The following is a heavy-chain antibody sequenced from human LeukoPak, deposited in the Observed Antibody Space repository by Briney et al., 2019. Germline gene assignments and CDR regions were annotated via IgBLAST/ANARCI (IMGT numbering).Heavy chain of an antibody. V-gene: IGHV4-4*07. CDR1: GGSISSYY. Sequence: SETLSLTCTVSGGSISSYYWSWIRQPAGKGLEWIGRIYTSGSTNYNPSLKSRVTMSVDTSKNQFSLKPSSVTAADTAVYYCARSHRYSSSWYSDYWGQGTLVTVSS. J-gene: IGHJ4*02. CDR3: ARSHRYSSSWYSDY. CDR2: IYTSGST. D-gene: IGHD6-13*01.